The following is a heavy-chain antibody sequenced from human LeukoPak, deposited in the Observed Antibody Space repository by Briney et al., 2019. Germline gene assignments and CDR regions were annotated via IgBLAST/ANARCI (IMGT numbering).Heavy chain of an antibody. CDR3: ARDRFRYSCGWDAFDI. D-gene: IGHD6-19*01. J-gene: IGHJ3*02. CDR1: GGSISDIINY. Sequence: SETLSLTCTVSGGSISDIINYWGWIRQPPGKGLEWIGSIYYSGSTSYNPSLKSRVTISVDTSKNQFSLKLSSVTAADTAVYYCARDRFRYSCGWDAFDIWGKGTMVTVSS. CDR2: IYYSGST. V-gene: IGHV4-39*07.